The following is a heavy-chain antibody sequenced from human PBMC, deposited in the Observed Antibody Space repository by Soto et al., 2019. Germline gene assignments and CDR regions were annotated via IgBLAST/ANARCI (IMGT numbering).Heavy chain of an antibody. CDR2: ISYDGSNK. D-gene: IGHD3-9*01. Sequence: GGSLRLSCAASGFTFSSYAMHWVRQAPGKGLEWVAVISYDGSNKYYADSVKGRFTISRDNSKNTLYLQMNSLRAEDTAVYYCARGQNYDILTGFDYWGQGTLVTVSS. CDR3: ARGQNYDILTGFDY. CDR1: GFTFSSYA. V-gene: IGHV3-30-3*01. J-gene: IGHJ4*02.